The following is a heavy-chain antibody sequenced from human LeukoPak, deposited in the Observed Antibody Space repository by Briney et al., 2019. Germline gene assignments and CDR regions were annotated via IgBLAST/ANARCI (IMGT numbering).Heavy chain of an antibody. CDR2: IKEDESEK. V-gene: IGHV3-7*03. CDR3: AAYRGAHHKTFDY. CDR1: GLTLSRSW. D-gene: IGHD1-26*01. J-gene: IGHJ4*02. Sequence: GGSLRLSCAGSGLTLSRSWMSWVRQAPGKGLQWVANIKEDESEKDYVDSVKGRFTISRDDAKNSLDLQMNSLRVEDTAVYYCAAYRGAHHKTFDYWGQGTLVTVSS.